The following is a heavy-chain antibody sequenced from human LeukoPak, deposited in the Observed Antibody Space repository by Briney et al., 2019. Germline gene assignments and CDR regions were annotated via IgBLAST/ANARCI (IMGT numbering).Heavy chain of an antibody. CDR1: GGSIRSGAYY. Sequence: SSETLSLTCTVSGGSIRSGAYYWGWIRQHPGKGPQWIGNIDYSGSTYYNPSLKSRVTILMDTSRNQFSLKLTSLTAADTAVYYCARVPYGDYVDYWGQGNLVTVSS. V-gene: IGHV4-31*03. J-gene: IGHJ4*02. CDR2: IDYSGST. CDR3: ARVPYGDYVDY. D-gene: IGHD4-17*01.